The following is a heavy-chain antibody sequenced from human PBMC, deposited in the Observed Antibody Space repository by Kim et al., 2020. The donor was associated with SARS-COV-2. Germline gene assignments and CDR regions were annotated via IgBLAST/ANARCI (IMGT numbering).Heavy chain of an antibody. V-gene: IGHV3-30-3*01. CDR3: ARAVHYYDILTGPDY. J-gene: IGHJ4*02. Sequence: GGSLRLSCAASGFTFSSYAMHWIRQAPGKGLEWVAVISYDGSNKYYADSVKGRFTISRDNSKNTLYLQMNSLRAEDTAVYYCARAVHYYDILTGPDYWGQGTLVTVSS. CDR2: ISYDGSNK. D-gene: IGHD3-9*01. CDR1: GFTFSSYA.